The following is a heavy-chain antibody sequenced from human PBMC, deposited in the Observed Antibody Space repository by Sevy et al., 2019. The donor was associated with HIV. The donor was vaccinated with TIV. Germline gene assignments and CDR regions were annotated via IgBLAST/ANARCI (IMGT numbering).Heavy chain of an antibody. J-gene: IGHJ4*02. D-gene: IGHD3-3*01. CDR3: ARDSTYYDFWSGGFDAYYFDY. V-gene: IGHV3-48*02. CDR2: ISSSSSTI. Sequence: GGSLRLSCAASGFTFSSYSMNWVRQAPGKGLEWVSYISSSSSTIYYADSVMGRFTISRDNAKNSLYLQMNSLRDEDTAVYYCARDSTYYDFWSGGFDAYYFDYWGQGTLVTVSS. CDR1: GFTFSSYS.